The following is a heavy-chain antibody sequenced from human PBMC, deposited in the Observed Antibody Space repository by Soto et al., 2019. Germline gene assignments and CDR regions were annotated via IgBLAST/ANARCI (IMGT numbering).Heavy chain of an antibody. Sequence: GGSLRLSCAASGFTFSSYAMSWVRQAPGKGLEWVSAISGSGGSTYYADSVKGRFTISRDNSKNTLYLQMNSLRAEDTAVYYCAKNAAWIVVVVAATEYFQHWGQGTLVTVSS. CDR1: GFTFSSYA. V-gene: IGHV3-23*01. CDR3: AKNAAWIVVVVAATEYFQH. J-gene: IGHJ1*01. CDR2: ISGSGGST. D-gene: IGHD2-15*01.